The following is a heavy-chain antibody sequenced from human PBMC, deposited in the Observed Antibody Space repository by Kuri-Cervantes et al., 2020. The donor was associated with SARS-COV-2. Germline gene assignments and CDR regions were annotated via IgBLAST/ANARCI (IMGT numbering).Heavy chain of an antibody. D-gene: IGHD3-10*01. Sequence: GGSLRLSCAASGFTFSGHWIHWVRQAPGKGLEWVANIKQDGSEKYYVDSVKGRFTISRDNAKNSLYLQMNSLRAEDTAVYYCARDLNYYYGSGSYFSWFDPWGQGTLVTVSS. CDR3: ARDLNYYYGSGSYFSWFDP. CDR2: IKQDGSEK. CDR1: GFTFSGHW. V-gene: IGHV3-7*03. J-gene: IGHJ5*02.